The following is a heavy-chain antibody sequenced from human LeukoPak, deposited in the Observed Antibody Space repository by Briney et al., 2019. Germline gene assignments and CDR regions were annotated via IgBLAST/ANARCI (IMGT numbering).Heavy chain of an antibody. CDR3: AGLYCSGGSCSGVAFKKRYNWFDP. V-gene: IGHV4-39*07. CDR2: INHSGST. J-gene: IGHJ5*02. Sequence: SETLSLTCTVSGGSISSSSYYWGWIRQPPGKGLEWIREINHSGSTNYNPSLKSRVTISVDTSKNQFSLKLSSVTAADTAVYYCAGLYCSGGSCSGVAFKKRYNWFDPWGQGTLVTVSS. CDR1: GGSISSSSYY. D-gene: IGHD2-15*01.